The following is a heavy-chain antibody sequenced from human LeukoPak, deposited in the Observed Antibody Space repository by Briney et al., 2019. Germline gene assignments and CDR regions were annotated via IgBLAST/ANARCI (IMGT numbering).Heavy chain of an antibody. V-gene: IGHV4-34*01. Sequence: SETLSLTCAVYGGSFSGYYWSWIRQPPGKGLEWIGEINHSGSTNYNPSLKSRVTISVDTSKNQFSLKLSSVTAADTAVYYCARIIKSSGWKIDYWGQGTLVTVSS. CDR3: ARIIKSSGWKIDY. CDR2: INHSGST. CDR1: GGSFSGYY. D-gene: IGHD6-19*01. J-gene: IGHJ4*02.